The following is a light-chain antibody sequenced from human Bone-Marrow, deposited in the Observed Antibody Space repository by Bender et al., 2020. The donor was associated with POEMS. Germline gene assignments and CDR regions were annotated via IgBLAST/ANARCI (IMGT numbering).Light chain of an antibody. CDR1: SSDVGNYNF. CDR2: EAT. CDR3: CSYAGSNTYV. J-gene: IGLJ1*01. Sequence: ALTQPASVSGSPGQSLTISCTGTSSDVGNYNFVSWYRQHPGKAPTLLIYEATQRPSGVSNRFSGSKSGDTASLTISGLQADDEADYYCCSYAGSNTYVFGTGTKVTVL. V-gene: IGLV2-23*01.